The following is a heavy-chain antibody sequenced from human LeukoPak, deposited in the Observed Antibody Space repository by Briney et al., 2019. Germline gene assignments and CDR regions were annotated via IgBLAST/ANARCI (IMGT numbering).Heavy chain of an antibody. D-gene: IGHD2/OR15-2a*01. J-gene: IGHJ4*02. CDR2: ISYDGSNK. Sequence: GGSLRLSCAASGFTFSSYGMHWVRQAPGKGLEWVALISYDGSNKYYTDSVKGRLTISRDNSKDTLFLQMNGLRAEDTAVYYCAREGPRGNSQFDYWGQGTLVTVSS. V-gene: IGHV3-30*03. CDR3: AREGPRGNSQFDY. CDR1: GFTFSSYG.